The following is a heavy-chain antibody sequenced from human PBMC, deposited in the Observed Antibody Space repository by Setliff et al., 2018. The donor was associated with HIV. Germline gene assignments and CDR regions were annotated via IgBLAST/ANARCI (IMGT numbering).Heavy chain of an antibody. Sequence: SQTLSLTCVISGDSVSSNSGSWNWIRQSPSRGLEWLGRTYYRSKWYNQYAVSLKSRISINPDTSKNQFSLQLNSVTPEDTAVYYCARGSYGSVLLWGQGTLVTVSS. CDR3: ARGSYGSVLL. D-gene: IGHD6-19*01. CDR2: TYYRSKWYN. V-gene: IGHV6-1*01. J-gene: IGHJ4*02. CDR1: GDSVSSNSGS.